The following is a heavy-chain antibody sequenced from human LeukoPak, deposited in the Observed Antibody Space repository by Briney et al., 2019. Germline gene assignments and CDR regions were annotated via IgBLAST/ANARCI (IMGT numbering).Heavy chain of an antibody. J-gene: IGHJ4*02. D-gene: IGHD5-18*01. CDR2: IIPIFGTA. Sequence: ASVKVSCKASGGTFISYAISWVRQAPGQGLEWMGGIIPIFGTANYAQKFQGRVTITADESTSTAYMELSSLRSEDTAVYYCAREGAGYGLYTFDYWGQGTLVTVSS. CDR3: AREGAGYGLYTFDY. V-gene: IGHV1-69*13. CDR1: GGTFISYA.